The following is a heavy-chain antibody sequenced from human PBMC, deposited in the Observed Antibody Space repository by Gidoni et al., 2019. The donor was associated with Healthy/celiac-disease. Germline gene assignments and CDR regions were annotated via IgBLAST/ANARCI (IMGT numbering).Heavy chain of an antibody. Sequence: QVQLVESGGGLVKPGGYLRLSCAASGFTFSDNYMSWIRQAPGKGLGWVSYISSSGSTIYYADSVKGRFTISRDNAKNSLYLQMNSLRAEDTAVYYCARHRSTGYYYGMDVWGQGTTVTVSS. CDR2: ISSSGSTI. CDR3: ARHRSTGYYYGMDV. CDR1: GFTFSDNY. J-gene: IGHJ6*02. D-gene: IGHD2-2*01. V-gene: IGHV3-11*01.